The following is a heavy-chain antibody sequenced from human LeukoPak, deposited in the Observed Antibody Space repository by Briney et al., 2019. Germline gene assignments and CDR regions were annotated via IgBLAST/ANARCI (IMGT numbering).Heavy chain of an antibody. D-gene: IGHD1-26*01. J-gene: IGHJ3*02. V-gene: IGHV1-3*01. CDR2: INAGNGNT. CDR1: GYTFTSYA. CDR3: AGIPDGYTRSYYGNAFDI. Sequence: GASVKVSCKASGYTFTSYAMHWVRQAPGQRLEWMGWINAGNGNTKYSQKFQGRVTITRDTSASTAYMELSSLRSEDTAVYYCAGIPDGYTRSYYGNAFDIWGQGTMVTVSS.